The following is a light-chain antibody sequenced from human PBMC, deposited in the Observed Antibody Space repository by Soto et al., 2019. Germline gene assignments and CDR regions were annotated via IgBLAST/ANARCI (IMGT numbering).Light chain of an antibody. CDR1: SSDVGAYDY. Sequence: QSALTQPRSVSGSPGQSVTISCTGTSSDVGAYDYVSWYQHHPGKAPKLIIYDVNKRPSGVPDRFSGTKSGNTASLTISGLQADDEADYHCCSYAGTYTFEGVFGGGTKVTVL. J-gene: IGLJ3*02. CDR2: DVN. CDR3: CSYAGTYTFEGV. V-gene: IGLV2-11*01.